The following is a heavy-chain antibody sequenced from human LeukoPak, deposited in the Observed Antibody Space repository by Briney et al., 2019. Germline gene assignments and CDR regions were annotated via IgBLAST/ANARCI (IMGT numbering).Heavy chain of an antibody. CDR1: GFTVSSYA. CDR2: ISGCGGST. CDR3: GKAYMVRGVSFFDY. J-gene: IGHJ4*02. D-gene: IGHD3-10*01. V-gene: IGHV3-23*01. Sequence: PGGSLRLSCAASGFTVSSYAMSWVRQAPGKGLEWVSAISGCGGSTYYADSVKGRFTISRDNSKNTLYLQMNSLRAEDTAVYYCGKAYMVRGVSFFDYWGQGTLVTVSS.